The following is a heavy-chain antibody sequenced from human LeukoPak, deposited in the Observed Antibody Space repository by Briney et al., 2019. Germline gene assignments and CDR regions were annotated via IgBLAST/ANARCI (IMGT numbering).Heavy chain of an antibody. Sequence: SETLSLTCSVSGGSISGHYWTWIRQPPGKGLEWIGGIYYSGSTYYNPSLKSRVTISVDTSKNQFSLKLSSVTAADTAVYYCARPGGGYGDYINWYFDLWGRGTLVTVSS. D-gene: IGHD4-17*01. CDR2: IYYSGST. J-gene: IGHJ2*01. CDR1: GGSISGHY. V-gene: IGHV4-39*01. CDR3: ARPGGGYGDYINWYFDL.